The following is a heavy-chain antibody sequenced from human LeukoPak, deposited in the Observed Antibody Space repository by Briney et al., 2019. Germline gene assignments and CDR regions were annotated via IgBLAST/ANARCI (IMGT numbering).Heavy chain of an antibody. CDR2: ISGSDTT. CDR1: GFTFSSYA. J-gene: IGHJ4*02. Sequence: GGSLRLSCAASGFTFSSYAMSWVRQAPGKGLEWVSAISGSDTTYYADSVKGRFTISRDNSKNTLYLQMNSLRAEDTAIYYCAKGVRFLDWWILDYWGQGSLVTVSS. V-gene: IGHV3-23*01. CDR3: AKGVRFLDWWILDY. D-gene: IGHD3-9*01.